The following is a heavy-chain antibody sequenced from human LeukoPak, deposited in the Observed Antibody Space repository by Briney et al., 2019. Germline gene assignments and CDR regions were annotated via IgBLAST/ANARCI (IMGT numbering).Heavy chain of an antibody. J-gene: IGHJ4*02. V-gene: IGHV3-15*04. Sequence: GGSLRLSCAASHFTFTNRWMSWVRQAPGKGLEWVGRIDSNTDGGTTDYAAPVKGRFTISRDDSKNALYLQMNSLKTEDTALYYSTTRTTTTIYWGQGTLVTVSS. D-gene: IGHD1-7*01. CDR3: TTRTTTTIY. CDR2: IDSNTDGGTT. CDR1: HFTFTNRW.